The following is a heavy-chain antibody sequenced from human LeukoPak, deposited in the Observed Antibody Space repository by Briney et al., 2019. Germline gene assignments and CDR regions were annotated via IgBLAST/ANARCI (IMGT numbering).Heavy chain of an antibody. V-gene: IGHV1-69*04. J-gene: IGHJ4*02. CDR1: GGTFSSYA. Sequence: SVKVSCKASGGTFSSYAISWVRQAPGQGLEWMGRIIPILGIANYAQKFEGRVTITADKSTSTAYMELSSLRSEDTAVYYCARAGITMVRGVGYWGQGTLVTVSS. D-gene: IGHD3-10*01. CDR2: IIPILGIA. CDR3: ARAGITMVRGVGY.